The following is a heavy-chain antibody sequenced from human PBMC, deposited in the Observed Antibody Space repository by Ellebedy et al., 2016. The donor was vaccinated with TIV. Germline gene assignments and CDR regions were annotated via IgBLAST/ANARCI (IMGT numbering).Heavy chain of an antibody. D-gene: IGHD3/OR15-3a*01. V-gene: IGHV3-53*01. CDR1: GFSLSNNY. CDR2: IYSAGNT. Sequence: GGSLRLSCAVSGFSLSNNYMSRVRQAPGKGLEWVSIIYSAGNTYYADSVKGRFTISRDTSKNTVFLQMNSLRVEDTAVYYCARVDLGLAFDYWGRGTLVTVSS. CDR3: ARVDLGLAFDY. J-gene: IGHJ4*02.